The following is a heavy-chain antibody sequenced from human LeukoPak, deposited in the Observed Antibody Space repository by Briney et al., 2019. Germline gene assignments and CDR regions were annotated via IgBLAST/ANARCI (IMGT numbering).Heavy chain of an antibody. CDR2: ISGSGGST. CDR1: GFTFSSYA. CDR3: ARIVSYYYYAMDV. J-gene: IGHJ6*02. Sequence: GGSLRLSCAASGFTFSSYAMSWVRQAPGKGLEWVSAISGSGGSTYYADSVKGRFTISRDKSKNTLYLQMNRLRAEDTAVYYCARIVSYYYYAMDVWGQGTTVTVSS. V-gene: IGHV3-23*01. D-gene: IGHD2/OR15-2a*01.